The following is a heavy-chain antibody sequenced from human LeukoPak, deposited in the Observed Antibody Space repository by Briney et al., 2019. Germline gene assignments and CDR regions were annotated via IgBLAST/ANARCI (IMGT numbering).Heavy chain of an antibody. CDR2: INHSGST. CDR3: ARSARYYYGSGSYYNLNYYYYYMDV. D-gene: IGHD3-10*01. Sequence: GSLRLSCAASGFTFSNAWMSWVRQAPGKGLEWIGEINHSGSTNHNPSLKSRVTISVDTSKNQFSLKLSSVTAADTAVYYCARSARYYYGSGSYYNLNYYYYYMDVWGKGTTVTVSS. J-gene: IGHJ6*03. CDR1: GFTFSNAW. V-gene: IGHV4-34*01.